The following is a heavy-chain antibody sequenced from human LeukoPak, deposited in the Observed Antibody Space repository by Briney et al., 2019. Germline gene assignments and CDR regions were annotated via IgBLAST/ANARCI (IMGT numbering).Heavy chain of an antibody. CDR2: IYYSGST. D-gene: IGHD6-19*01. CDR3: VWSSGWYHGYFQH. J-gene: IGHJ1*01. CDR1: GGSISSTNW. Sequence: SETLYLTCDVSGGSISSTNWWSWVRQPPGKGLEWIGEIYYSGSTNYNPSLKSRVTVSIDKSKNQFSLKVNSVTAADTAVYYCVWSSGWYHGYFQHWGQGTLVTVSS. V-gene: IGHV4-4*02.